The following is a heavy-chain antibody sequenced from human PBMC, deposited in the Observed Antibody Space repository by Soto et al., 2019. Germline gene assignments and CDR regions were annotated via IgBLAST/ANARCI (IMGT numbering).Heavy chain of an antibody. V-gene: IGHV4-59*01. CDR1: GDSISKYY. Sequence: SETLSLTCTVSGDSISKYYWSWIRQPPGKGLEWIGHIYYIGTTNYNPSLKSRVTISVDTSKNQFSLKVTSVTAADTAVYLCAREEKQLSRYGGDFDYWGQGILVTVSS. CDR2: IYYIGTT. D-gene: IGHD3-16*01. J-gene: IGHJ4*02. CDR3: AREEKQLSRYGGDFDY.